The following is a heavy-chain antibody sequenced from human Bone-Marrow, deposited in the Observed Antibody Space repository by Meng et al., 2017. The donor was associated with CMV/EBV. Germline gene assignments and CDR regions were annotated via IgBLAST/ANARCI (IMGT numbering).Heavy chain of an antibody. Sequence: GESLKISCAASGFTFSSYAMSWVRQAPGKGLEWVSAISGSGGSTYYADSVKGRFTISRDNSKNTLYLQMNSLRAEDTAVYYCAKHLYDVGYCSSTSCRWNWFDPWGQGTLVTVSS. CDR2: ISGSGGST. CDR1: GFTFSSYA. V-gene: IGHV3-23*01. J-gene: IGHJ5*02. CDR3: AKHLYDVGYCSSTSCRWNWFDP. D-gene: IGHD2-2*01.